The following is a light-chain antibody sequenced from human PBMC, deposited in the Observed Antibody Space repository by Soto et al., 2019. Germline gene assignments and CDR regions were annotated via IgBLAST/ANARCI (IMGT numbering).Light chain of an antibody. J-gene: IGKJ1*01. V-gene: IGKV3-11*01. CDR3: QQRSNWPPT. CDR1: QSVSSY. Sequence: EIVLTQSPATLSLSPGERATLSCRASQSVSSYLAWDQQKPGQAPRLLLYDASNRATGIPARFSGSGSGTDFTLTISSLEPEDFAVYYCQQRSNWPPTFGQGTKVEIK. CDR2: DAS.